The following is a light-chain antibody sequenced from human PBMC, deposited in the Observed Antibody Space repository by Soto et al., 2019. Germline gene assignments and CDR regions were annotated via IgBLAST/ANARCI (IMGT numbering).Light chain of an antibody. J-gene: IGKJ4*01. Sequence: EIVLTQSPATLSLSAGERATLSCRASQSVSRYLDWYQQKPGQAPRLLIYDASNRATGIPARFSGRGSGTDFTLTIDSLEPEDFAVYYCQQRRSWPPLTFGGGTKVEIK. CDR1: QSVSRY. CDR3: QQRRSWPPLT. V-gene: IGKV3-11*01. CDR2: DAS.